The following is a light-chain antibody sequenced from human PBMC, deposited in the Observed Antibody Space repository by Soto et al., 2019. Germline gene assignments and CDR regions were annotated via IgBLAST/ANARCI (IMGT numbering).Light chain of an antibody. CDR2: DVS. Sequence: QSALTQPRSVSGSPGQSVTLSCTGTRRDVGGYTFVSWYQQHPGKAPKLMIYDVSKRPSGVPDRLSGSKSGNTASLTISGLQAEDEADYHCCSYAGSYTWVFGGGTKLTVL. CDR1: RRDVGGYTF. J-gene: IGLJ3*02. V-gene: IGLV2-11*01. CDR3: CSYAGSYTWV.